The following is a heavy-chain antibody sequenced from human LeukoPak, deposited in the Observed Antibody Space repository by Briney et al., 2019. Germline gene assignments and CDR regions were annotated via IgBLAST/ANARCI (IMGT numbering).Heavy chain of an antibody. V-gene: IGHV3-53*01. D-gene: IGHD6-19*01. J-gene: IGHJ4*02. Sequence: GGSLRLSCAASGFTFSSYAMSWVRQAPGKGLEWVSVIYSGGSTYYADSVKGRFTISRDNSKNTLYLQMNSLRAEDTAVYYCARAGSGWYFDYWGQGTLVTVSS. CDR3: ARAGSGWYFDY. CDR1: GFTFSSYA. CDR2: IYSGGST.